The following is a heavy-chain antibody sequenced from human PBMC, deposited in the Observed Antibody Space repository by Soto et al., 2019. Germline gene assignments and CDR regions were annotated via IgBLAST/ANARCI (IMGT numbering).Heavy chain of an antibody. D-gene: IGHD1-20*01. CDR3: ATYPRPYNWIAI. J-gene: IGHJ4*02. V-gene: IGHV1-69*01. CDR1: GGALTSYP. CDR2: IDPMFDTS. Sequence: QVRLEQSGAEVRKPGSSVRVSCQASGGALTSYPINWVRQAPGQGLEWMGVIDPMFDTSNLAEKFKARVTFTADASTMTVYMDLTSLRSDDTAVYFCATYPRPYNWIAIGGQGTLLTVTS.